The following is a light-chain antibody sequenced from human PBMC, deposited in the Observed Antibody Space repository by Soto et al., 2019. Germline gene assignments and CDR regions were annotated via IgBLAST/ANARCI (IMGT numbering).Light chain of an antibody. J-gene: IGKJ1*01. CDR1: QSVLYSSNDRSY. Sequence: EIVMTQSPDSLAVSLGERATIKCKSSQSVLYSSNDRSYLAWFQQKPGQPPKALIYWASSRESGVPDRFSGSGSGTDFTLSISSLQAEDVAVYFCQQYFTTPWTFGQGTKVE. V-gene: IGKV4-1*01. CDR2: WAS. CDR3: QQYFTTPWT.